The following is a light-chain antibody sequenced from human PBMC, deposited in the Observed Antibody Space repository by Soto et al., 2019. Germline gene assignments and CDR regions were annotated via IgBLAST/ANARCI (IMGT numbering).Light chain of an antibody. Sequence: QSALAQPASVSGSPGQAITISCSGSSSDVGAHNFVSWYQHHPGKAPKLMIYEVSNRPSGVSNRFSGSKSGNTASLTISGLQAEDEADYYCNSYTSSRAYVFGIGTKVTVL. J-gene: IGLJ1*01. V-gene: IGLV2-14*01. CDR3: NSYTSSRAYV. CDR1: SSDVGAHNF. CDR2: EVS.